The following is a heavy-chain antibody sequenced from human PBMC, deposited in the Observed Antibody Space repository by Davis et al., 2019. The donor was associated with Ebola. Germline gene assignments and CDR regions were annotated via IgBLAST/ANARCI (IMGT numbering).Heavy chain of an antibody. D-gene: IGHD6-13*01. Sequence: MPSETLSLTCAVYGGSFSGYYWSWIRQPPGKGLEWIGEINHSGSTNYNPSLKSRVTISVDTSKNQFSLKLSSVTAADTAVYYCARGVGIAAAGTWGYYYYGMDVWGQGTTVTVSS. CDR1: GGSFSGYY. V-gene: IGHV4-34*01. CDR2: INHSGST. CDR3: ARGVGIAAAGTWGYYYYGMDV. J-gene: IGHJ6*02.